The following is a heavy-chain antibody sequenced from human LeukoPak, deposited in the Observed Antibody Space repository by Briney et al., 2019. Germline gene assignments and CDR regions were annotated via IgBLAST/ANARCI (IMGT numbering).Heavy chain of an antibody. Sequence: SVKVSCKASGGTFNSYTISWVRQAPGQGLEWMGGIIPIFRTANYAQKFQGRVTITADKSTSTAYMELSSLGSEDTAVYYCTRDSPEYCSAGSCSLDNWGQGTLVTVSS. V-gene: IGHV1-69*06. CDR3: TRDSPEYCSAGSCSLDN. J-gene: IGHJ4*02. D-gene: IGHD2-15*01. CDR1: GGTFNSYT. CDR2: IIPIFRTA.